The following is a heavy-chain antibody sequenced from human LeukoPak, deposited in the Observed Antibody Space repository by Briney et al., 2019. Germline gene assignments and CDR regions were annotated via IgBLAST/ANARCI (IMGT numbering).Heavy chain of an antibody. CDR3: ARVYYDSSGYYSDY. CDR2: IYTSGST. Sequence: SETLSLTCTVSGGSISSGSYYWSWIRQPAGKGLEWIGRIYTSGSTNYNPSLKSRVTISVDTSKNQFSLKLSSVTAADTAVYYCARVYYDSSGYYSDYWGQGTLVTVSS. J-gene: IGHJ4*02. CDR1: GGSISSGSYY. V-gene: IGHV4-61*02. D-gene: IGHD3-22*01.